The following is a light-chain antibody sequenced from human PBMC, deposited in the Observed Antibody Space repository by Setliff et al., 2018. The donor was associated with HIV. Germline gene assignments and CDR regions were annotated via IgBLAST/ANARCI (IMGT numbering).Light chain of an antibody. Sequence: QSALTQTPSASGTPGQGVTISCSGGSSNIGTNTVNWYQQLPGTAPKLLMYSDNQRPSGVPDRFSGSKSGTSASLAISGLQSEDEADYYCATWDDSLNGRGFGTGTKV. CDR2: SDN. J-gene: IGLJ1*01. V-gene: IGLV1-44*01. CDR1: SSNIGTNT. CDR3: ATWDDSLNGRG.